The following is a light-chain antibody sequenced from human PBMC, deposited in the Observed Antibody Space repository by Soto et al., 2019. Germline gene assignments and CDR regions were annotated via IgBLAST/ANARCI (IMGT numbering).Light chain of an antibody. CDR3: QRYSSVPPLT. V-gene: IGKV1-27*01. Sequence: DIVMTQSPGSLSASVGDRVTITCRASQDISNYLAWYQQKPGKVPKLLIYAASTLQSGVPSRFSGSGSGTDFTLTISSLQPEDVATYFCQRYSSVPPLTFGGGTKVDIK. CDR1: QDISNY. CDR2: AAS. J-gene: IGKJ4*01.